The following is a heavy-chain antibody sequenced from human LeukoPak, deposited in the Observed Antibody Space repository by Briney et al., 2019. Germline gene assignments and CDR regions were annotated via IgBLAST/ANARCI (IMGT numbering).Heavy chain of an antibody. CDR3: ARDPGITVTTETY. CDR2: IPNDGSKT. V-gene: IGHV3-30-3*01. D-gene: IGHD4-17*01. Sequence: TGGSLRLSCAASGFSFSSYAMHWVRQAPGKGLEWVAAIPNDGSKTYYADSVKGRFTISRDNSKNTLYLQMNSLRAEDTAVYYCARDPGITVTTETYWGQGTLVTVSS. J-gene: IGHJ4*02. CDR1: GFSFSSYA.